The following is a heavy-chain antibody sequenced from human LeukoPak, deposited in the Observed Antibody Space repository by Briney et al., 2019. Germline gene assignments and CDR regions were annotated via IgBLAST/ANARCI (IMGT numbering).Heavy chain of an antibody. CDR2: ISGSGGST. J-gene: IGHJ5*02. CDR3: AKTPYSSGQTGWFDP. V-gene: IGHV3-23*01. D-gene: IGHD6-19*01. CDR1: GFTFSNYG. Sequence: PGGSLRLSCAASGFTFSNYGMGWVRQAPGKGLEWVSAISGSGGSTYYADSVKGRFTISRDNSKNTLYMQMNSLRAEDTAIYYCAKTPYSSGQTGWFDPWGQGTLVTVSS.